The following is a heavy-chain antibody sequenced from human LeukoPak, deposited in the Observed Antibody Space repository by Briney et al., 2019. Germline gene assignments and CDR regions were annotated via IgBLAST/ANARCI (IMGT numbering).Heavy chain of an antibody. CDR2: IKSKTDGGTT. Sequence: GGSLRLSCAASGFTFSNAWMSWVRQAPGKGREGVGRIKSKTDGGTTDYAAPVKGRFTISRDDSKNTLYLQMNSLKTEDTAVYYCTTDITIFGVVTYWGQGTLVTVSS. CDR3: TTDITIFGVVTY. D-gene: IGHD3-3*01. CDR1: GFTFSNAW. V-gene: IGHV3-15*01. J-gene: IGHJ4*02.